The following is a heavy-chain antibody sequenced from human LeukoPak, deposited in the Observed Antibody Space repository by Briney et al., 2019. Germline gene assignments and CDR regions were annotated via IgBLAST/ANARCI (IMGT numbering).Heavy chain of an antibody. Sequence: GGSLRLSCAVSGFTFSSYAMNWVRQAPGKGLEWISAISGSGGSTVYADSVKGRFTISRDNSKNTLYLQMNSLRAEDTAVYYCARFRTWGDKAFDYWGQGTLVTVSS. V-gene: IGHV3-23*01. J-gene: IGHJ4*02. CDR2: ISGSGGST. CDR1: GFTFSSYA. D-gene: IGHD2-21*02. CDR3: ARFRTWGDKAFDY.